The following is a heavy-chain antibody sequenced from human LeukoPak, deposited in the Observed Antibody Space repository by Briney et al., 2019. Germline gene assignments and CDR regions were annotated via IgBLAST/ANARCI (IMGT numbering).Heavy chain of an antibody. CDR2: ISAYNGNT. CDR3: ARDVFCSGNSCLRDAFDI. V-gene: IGHV1-18*01. J-gene: IGHJ3*02. CDR1: GYTFTSDG. D-gene: IGHD2-15*01. Sequence: ASVKVSCKASGYTFTSDGVSWVRQAPGQSLEWLGWISAYNGNTYYAENFQARVTMTTDTSTSTAYMELRSLKSDDTAVYYCARDVFCSGNSCLRDAFDIWGQGTKVTVSS.